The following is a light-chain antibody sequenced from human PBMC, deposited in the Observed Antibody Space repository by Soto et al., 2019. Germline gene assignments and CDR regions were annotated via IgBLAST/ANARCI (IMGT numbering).Light chain of an antibody. CDR3: QQNYSTPLA. J-gene: IGKJ4*01. V-gene: IGKV1-39*01. CDR2: AAF. Sequence: DIQMTQSPFSLSASVGDRVTITCRASQSINRDLNWYQQKPGKAPNLLIYAAFTLESGVPSRFSGSGPGTDFTLTISSLQLEDFATYYCQQNYSTPLAFGGGTKVEIK. CDR1: QSINRD.